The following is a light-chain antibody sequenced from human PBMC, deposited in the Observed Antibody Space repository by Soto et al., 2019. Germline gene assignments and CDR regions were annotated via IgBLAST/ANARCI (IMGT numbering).Light chain of an antibody. CDR1: QDISTY. Sequence: RLTQSPSNLSASVGDTVTISCRASQDISTYLAWYQHKPGKAPTLLIFGASSLHNGVPPRFAGSGSGSEFTLTINRLQPDDFATYYCQHYTLYSAPFGQGTRV. V-gene: IGKV1-5*01. CDR3: QHYTLYSAP. J-gene: IGKJ5*01. CDR2: GAS.